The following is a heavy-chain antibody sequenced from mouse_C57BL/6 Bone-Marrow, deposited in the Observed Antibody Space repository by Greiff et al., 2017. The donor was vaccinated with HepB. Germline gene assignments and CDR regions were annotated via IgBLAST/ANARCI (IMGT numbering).Heavy chain of an antibody. CDR3: ARRGGLRRGFAY. CDR1: GYTFTSYG. Sequence: QVQLKQSGAELARPGASVKLSCKASGYTFTSYGISWVKQRTGQGLEWIGEIYPRSGNTYYNEKFKGKATLTADKSSSTAYMELRSLTSEDSAVYFCARRGGLRRGFAYWGQGTLVTVSA. D-gene: IGHD2-4*01. V-gene: IGHV1-81*01. CDR2: IYPRSGNT. J-gene: IGHJ3*01.